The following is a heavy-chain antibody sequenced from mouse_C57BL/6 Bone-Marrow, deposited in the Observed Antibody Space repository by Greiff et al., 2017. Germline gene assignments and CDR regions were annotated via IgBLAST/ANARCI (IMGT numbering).Heavy chain of an antibody. J-gene: IGHJ2*01. V-gene: IGHV1-5*01. CDR3: TSERWYYFDY. D-gene: IGHD1-1*02. Sequence: VQLQQSGTVLARPGASVKMSCKTSGYTFTSYWMHWVKQRPGQGLEWIGAIYPGNSDTSYNQKFKGKAKLTAATSASTAYMELSSLTNDDSAVSFCTSERWYYFDYWGQGTTLTVSS. CDR2: IYPGNSDT. CDR1: GYTFTSYW.